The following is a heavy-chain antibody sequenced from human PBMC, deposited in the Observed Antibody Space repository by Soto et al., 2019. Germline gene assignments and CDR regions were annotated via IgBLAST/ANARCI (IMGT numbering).Heavy chain of an antibody. CDR1: GYTFSNFW. D-gene: IGHD6-6*01. CDR3: ARTRSFTLGFYYDGMDV. V-gene: IGHV5-51*01. J-gene: IGHJ6*02. Sequence: PGESLKISCQCSGYTFSNFWVGWVRQLPGQGLEWMGIIYPGDHETRYSPSFHGKVTISAEKSLRTAYLQWTSLKASDTALYYCARTRSFTLGFYYDGMDVWGQGTTVTVSS. CDR2: IYPGDHET.